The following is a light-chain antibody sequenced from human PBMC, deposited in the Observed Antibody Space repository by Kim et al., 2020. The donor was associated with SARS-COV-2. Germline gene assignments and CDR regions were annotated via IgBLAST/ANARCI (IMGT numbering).Light chain of an antibody. J-gene: IGKJ1*01. CDR2: DAS. Sequence: VLTQSPCSLSLSPGERATLSCRASQSVSSTYLAWYQQKPGQAPRLLMSDASTRATGIPDRFSGSGSETDFTLTISRLEPEDFAVYYCQQYDTSRTFGQGTKVDIK. V-gene: IGKV3-20*01. CDR1: QSVSSTY. CDR3: QQYDTSRT.